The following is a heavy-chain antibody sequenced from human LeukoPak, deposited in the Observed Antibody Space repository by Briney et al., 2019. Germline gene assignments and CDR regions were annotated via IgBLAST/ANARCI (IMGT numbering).Heavy chain of an antibody. CDR3: ATRGGLTPNTLAM. CDR1: GYNFSVYY. D-gene: IGHD2-15*01. Sequence: GASVKVSCKGSGYNFSVYYMHWVRQAPGQGLEWMEWMDPNSGDTIYAPKFQGRVSMTRDTSITTAYMELSSLTFDDSAMYYCATRGGLTPNTLAMWGHGTMVTVSS. CDR2: MDPNSGDT. V-gene: IGHV1-2*02. J-gene: IGHJ3*01.